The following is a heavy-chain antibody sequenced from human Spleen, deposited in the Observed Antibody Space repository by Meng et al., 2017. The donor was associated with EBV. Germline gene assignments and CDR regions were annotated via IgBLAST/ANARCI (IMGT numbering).Heavy chain of an antibody. CDR2: INHSGST. CDR1: GGSFSAYY. J-gene: IGHJ4*02. V-gene: IGHV4-34*01. D-gene: IGHD6-13*01. Sequence: QVQLQRWGAGLLKPSAALSLTCAGYGGSFSAYYWSWIRQPPGKGLEWIGEINHSGSTNYNPSLKSRVTISVDTSKNQFSLKLSSVTAADTAVHYCARGGHFGAAAGPDYWGQGTLVTVSS. CDR3: ARGGHFGAAAGPDY.